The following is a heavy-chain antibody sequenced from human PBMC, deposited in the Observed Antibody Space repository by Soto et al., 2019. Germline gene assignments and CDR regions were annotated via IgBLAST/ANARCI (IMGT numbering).Heavy chain of an antibody. CDR2: ISYDGSNK. J-gene: IGHJ3*02. CDR3: ARDGEVVRATAVNAFDI. D-gene: IGHD1-26*01. Sequence: QVQLVESGGGVVQPGRSLRLSCAASGFTFSSYAMHWVRQAPGKGLEWVAVISYDGSNKYYADSVKGRFTISRDNSKNTLYLQMNSLRAEDTAVYYCARDGEVVRATAVNAFDIWGQVTMVTVSS. CDR1: GFTFSSYA. V-gene: IGHV3-30-3*01.